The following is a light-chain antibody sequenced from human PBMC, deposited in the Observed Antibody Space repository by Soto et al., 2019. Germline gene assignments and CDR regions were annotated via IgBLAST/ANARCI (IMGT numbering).Light chain of an antibody. J-gene: IGLJ7*01. Sequence: QSVLTQPPSASGTPGQRVTISCSGSRSNIGSSNVYWYQQLPGTAPKLFIYKYTQRPSWVSDPFSVSKSGTSASLAISGLRSEDDADYSCAAWDDSLSGAVSGGGPQMTFL. V-gene: IGLV1-47*01. CDR3: AAWDDSLSGAV. CDR2: KYT. CDR1: RSNIGSSN.